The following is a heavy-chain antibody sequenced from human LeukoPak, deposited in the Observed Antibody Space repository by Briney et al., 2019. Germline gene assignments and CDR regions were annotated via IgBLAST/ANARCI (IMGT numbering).Heavy chain of an antibody. CDR1: GGSINNYY. CDR3: ARDRCSGGSCYHYYYYMDV. D-gene: IGHD2-15*01. CDR2: IYYSGST. J-gene: IGHJ6*03. Sequence: PSVTLSLTCTVSGGSINNYYWRWLPQPPGKGREWIRNIYYSGSTNYNPSLGSRVTISVDTSKNQCSLKLSSVTAADTAVYYCARDRCSGGSCYHYYYYMDVWGKGTTVTVSS. V-gene: IGHV4-59*01.